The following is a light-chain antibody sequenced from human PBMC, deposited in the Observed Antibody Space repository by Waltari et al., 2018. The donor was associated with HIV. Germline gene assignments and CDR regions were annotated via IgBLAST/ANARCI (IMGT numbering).Light chain of an antibody. Sequence: QSVLTQPPSVSAAAGQKVTISCSGSSPNIGSNDVTWSQQLPGTAPKLLIYENNKRPSGIPDRFSGSKSGTSATLGITGLQTWDEADYYCGTWDTSLSGVVFGGGTKLTVL. CDR3: GTWDTSLSGVV. J-gene: IGLJ2*01. V-gene: IGLV1-51*02. CDR2: ENN. CDR1: SPNIGSND.